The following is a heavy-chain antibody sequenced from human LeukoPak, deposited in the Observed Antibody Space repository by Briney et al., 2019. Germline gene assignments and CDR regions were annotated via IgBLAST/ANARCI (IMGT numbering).Heavy chain of an antibody. Sequence: SETLSLTCTVSGGSISSSSYYWGWIRQPPGKGLEWIGSIYYSGSTYYNPSLKSRVTISVDTSKNQFSLKLSSVTAADTAVYYCARGTSRFGFDYWGQGTLVTVSS. J-gene: IGHJ4*02. V-gene: IGHV4-39*01. D-gene: IGHD3-10*01. CDR3: ARGTSRFGFDY. CDR2: IYYSGST. CDR1: GGSISSSSYY.